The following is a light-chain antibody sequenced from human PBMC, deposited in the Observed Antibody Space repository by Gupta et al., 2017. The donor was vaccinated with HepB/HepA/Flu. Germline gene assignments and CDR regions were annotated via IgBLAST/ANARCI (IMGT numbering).Light chain of an antibody. CDR2: DVN. CDR3: TSYTTSSTYV. J-gene: IGLJ1*01. V-gene: IGLV2-14*03. Sequence: QSALTQPASVSGSPGQSISISCPGSSSDVGAYNYVSWYQQHPGKAPKLMIYDVNNRPSGVSNRFSGSKSGNTASLTISGLQAEDEADYYCTSYTTSSTYVFGTGTKVTVL. CDR1: SSDVGAYNY.